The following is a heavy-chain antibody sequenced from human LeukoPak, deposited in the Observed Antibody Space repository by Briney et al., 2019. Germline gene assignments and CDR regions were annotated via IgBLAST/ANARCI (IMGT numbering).Heavy chain of an antibody. CDR3: ARESSGGRCDP. V-gene: IGHV3-30*02. CDR2: MRRGGGHK. J-gene: IGHJ5*02. CDR1: GFTFDDYG. D-gene: IGHD2-15*01. Sequence: PGGSLRLSCAASGFTFDDYGVHWVRQVPGKGLEWVASMRRGGGHKYYADSVKGRFTISRDSSTDTVYLEINSLRAEGTAISFSARESSGGRCDPWGQGTLVTVSS.